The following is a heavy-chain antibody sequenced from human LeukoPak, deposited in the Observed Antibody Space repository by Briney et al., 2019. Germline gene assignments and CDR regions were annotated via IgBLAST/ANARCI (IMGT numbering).Heavy chain of an antibody. J-gene: IGHJ6*02. CDR3: ARQGGTGTDYYYYGMDV. CDR2: INHSGST. Sequence: SETLSLTCAVYGGSFSGYYWSWIRQPPGKGLEWIGEINHSGSTNYNPSLKSRVTISVDTSKNQFSLKLSSVTAADTAVYYCARQGGTGTDYYYYGMDVWGQGTTVTVSS. D-gene: IGHD1-1*01. CDR1: GGSFSGYY. V-gene: IGHV4-34*01.